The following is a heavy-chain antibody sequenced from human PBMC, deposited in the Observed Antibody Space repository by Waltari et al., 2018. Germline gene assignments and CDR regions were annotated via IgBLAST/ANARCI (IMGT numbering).Heavy chain of an antibody. CDR3: XXGAXWASHWFDX. J-gene: IGHJ5*02. CDR1: XGSXXXYY. Sequence: QVQLQEXXSGLVXPXXTLSLTCTXSXGSXXXYYXSWIRQPPGKGLEXIXYINYRGSTNYNRSLKXRVAXFVDTSKNQXXLKLXXXTAXDTAVXXXXXGAXWASHWFDXXXXXTXXTVSS. D-gene: IGHD7-27*01. V-gene: IGHV4-59*01. CDR2: INYRGST.